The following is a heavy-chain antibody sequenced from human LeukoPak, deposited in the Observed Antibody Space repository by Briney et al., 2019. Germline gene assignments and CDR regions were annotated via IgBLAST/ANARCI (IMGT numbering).Heavy chain of an antibody. CDR2: ISSSSSYI. Sequence: GGSLRLSCAASGFTFSSYSMNWVRQAPGKGLEWVSSISSSSSYIYYADSVKGRFIISRDNAKNSLYLQMNSLRAEDTAVYYCARDNHDILTGYPYFDYWGQGTLVTVSS. CDR3: ARDNHDILTGYPYFDY. J-gene: IGHJ4*02. CDR1: GFTFSSYS. V-gene: IGHV3-21*01. D-gene: IGHD3-9*01.